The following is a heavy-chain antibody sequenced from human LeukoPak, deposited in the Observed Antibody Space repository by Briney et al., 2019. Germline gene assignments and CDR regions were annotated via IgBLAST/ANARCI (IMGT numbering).Heavy chain of an antibody. Sequence: GASVKVSCKVSGNTLTKLYMHWVRQAPGKGLEWMGGFEPEDGETIYAQNLQGRVTMTEVISTDTAYMELSSLRSEDTAVYYCVASSPYNWKAHDYWGQGTLVTVSS. CDR3: VASSPYNWKAHDY. CDR2: FEPEDGET. CDR1: GNTLTKLY. V-gene: IGHV1-24*01. J-gene: IGHJ4*02. D-gene: IGHD1-1*01.